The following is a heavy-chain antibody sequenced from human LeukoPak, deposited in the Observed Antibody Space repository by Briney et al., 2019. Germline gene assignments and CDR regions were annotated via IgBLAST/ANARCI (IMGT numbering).Heavy chain of an antibody. CDR3: ARAPGYDSSGNNWFDP. Sequence: SETLSLTCAVYGGSFSGYYWSWIRQPPGKGLEWIGEINHSGSTNYNPSLKSRVTISVDTSKNQFSLKLSSVTAADTAVYYCARAPGYDSSGNNWFDPWGQGTLVTVSS. J-gene: IGHJ5*02. CDR1: GGSFSGYY. CDR2: INHSGST. V-gene: IGHV4-34*01. D-gene: IGHD3-22*01.